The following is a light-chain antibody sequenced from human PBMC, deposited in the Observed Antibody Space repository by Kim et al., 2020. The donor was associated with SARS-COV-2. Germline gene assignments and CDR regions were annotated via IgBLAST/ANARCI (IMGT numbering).Light chain of an antibody. Sequence: DIQMTQSPSSLSASVGDRVTITCQASQDISDYLNWYQQKPGKAPKVLIYDASNVKTGVPSRFSGSGSGTDFTFTISSLQPEDVATYYCQQYDSPPYTFGQGTKLEI. CDR1: QDISDY. J-gene: IGKJ2*01. V-gene: IGKV1-33*01. CDR2: DAS. CDR3: QQYDSPPYT.